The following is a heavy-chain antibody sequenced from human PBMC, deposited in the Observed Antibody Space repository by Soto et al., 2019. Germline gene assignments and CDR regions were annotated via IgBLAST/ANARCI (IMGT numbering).Heavy chain of an antibody. Sequence: ASVKVSCKASGYTFTSYGISWVRQAPGQGLEWVGWTSAYNGNSNYAQKYHGRVTMTTDTSTSTAYMELSRLTSDDTAVYFCARELMKGGDDDAFDIWGQGTMVTVSS. CDR3: ARELMKGGDDDAFDI. CDR2: TSAYNGNS. V-gene: IGHV1-18*01. D-gene: IGHD3-16*01. CDR1: GYTFTSYG. J-gene: IGHJ3*02.